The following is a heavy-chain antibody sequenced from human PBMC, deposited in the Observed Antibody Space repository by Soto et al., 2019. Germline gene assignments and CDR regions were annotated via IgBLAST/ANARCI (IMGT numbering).Heavy chain of an antibody. D-gene: IGHD1-26*01. J-gene: IGHJ4*02. CDR2: ISGSGGST. CDR1: GFTFSSYA. Sequence: EVQLLESGGGLVQPGGSLRLSCAASGFTFSSYAMSWVRQAPGKGLEWVSAISGSGGSTYYADSVQGRFTISRDNSKNTLYLQMNSLRAEDTAVYYCAKRGWEARWLQYHYFDYWGQGTLVTVSS. V-gene: IGHV3-23*01. CDR3: AKRGWEARWLQYHYFDY.